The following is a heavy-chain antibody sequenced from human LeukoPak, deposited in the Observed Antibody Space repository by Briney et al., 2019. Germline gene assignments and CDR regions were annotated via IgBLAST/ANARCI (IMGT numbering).Heavy chain of an antibody. CDR1: GFTVSSNY. CDR2: IYTGGST. CDR3: ARNLYYHDSSNYFYY. D-gene: IGHD3-22*01. V-gene: IGHV3-53*01. J-gene: IGHJ4*02. Sequence: GGSLRLSCAASGFTVSSNYMSWVRQAPGKGLEWVSVIYTGGSTYYADSVKGRFTISRDNSKNTLYLQMNSLRAEDTAVYYCARNLYYHDSSNYFYYWGQGTLVTVSS.